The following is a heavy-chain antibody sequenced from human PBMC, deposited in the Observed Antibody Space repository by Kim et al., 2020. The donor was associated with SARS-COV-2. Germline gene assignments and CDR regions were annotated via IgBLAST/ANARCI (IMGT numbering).Heavy chain of an antibody. CDR3: ARDRGYSGYAPGWYYFDY. Sequence: GGSLRLSCAASGFTFSSYSMNWVRQAPGKGLEWVSSISSSSSYIYYADSVKGRFTISRDNAKNSLYLQMNSLRAEDTAVYYCARDRGYSGYAPGWYYFDYWGQGTLVTVSS. CDR1: GFTFSSYS. CDR2: ISSSSSYI. D-gene: IGHD5-12*01. J-gene: IGHJ4*02. V-gene: IGHV3-21*01.